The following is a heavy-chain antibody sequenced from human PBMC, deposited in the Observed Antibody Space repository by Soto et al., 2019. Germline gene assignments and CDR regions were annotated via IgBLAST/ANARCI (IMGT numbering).Heavy chain of an antibody. CDR3: AGSYPSQWYSSSWYRPFDY. V-gene: IGHV4-4*02. Sequence: PSETLSLTCAVSGGSISSSNWWSWVRQPPGKGLEWIGEIYHSGSTNYNPSLKSRVTISVDKSKNQFSLKLSSVTAADTAVYYCAGSYPSQWYSSSWYRPFDYWGQGTLVTVSS. J-gene: IGHJ4*02. CDR2: IYHSGST. CDR1: GGSISSSNW. D-gene: IGHD6-13*01.